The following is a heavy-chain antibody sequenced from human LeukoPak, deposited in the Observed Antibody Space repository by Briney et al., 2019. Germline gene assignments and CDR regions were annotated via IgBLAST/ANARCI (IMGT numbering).Heavy chain of an antibody. CDR2: ISSSSSYI. D-gene: IGHD3-10*01. CDR1: GFTFSSYS. Sequence: PGGSLRLSCAASGFTFSSYSMNWVRQAPGKGPEWVSSISSSSSYIYYADSVKGRFTISRDNAKNSLYLQMNSLRAEDTAVYYCARDKSPRAYYGSGNGDYWGQGTLVTVSS. CDR3: ARDKSPRAYYGSGNGDY. V-gene: IGHV3-21*01. J-gene: IGHJ4*02.